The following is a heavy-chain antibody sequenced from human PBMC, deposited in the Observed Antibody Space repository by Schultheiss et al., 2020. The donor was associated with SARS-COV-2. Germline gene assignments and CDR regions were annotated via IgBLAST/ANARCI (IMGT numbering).Heavy chain of an antibody. CDR1: GFTFSDYY. CDR3: ARDSGWYGHGMDV. V-gene: IGHV3-11*01. CDR2: ISSSGSTI. J-gene: IGHJ6*02. D-gene: IGHD6-13*01. Sequence: GGSLRLSCAASGFTFSDYYINWIRQAPGKGLEWLSYISSSGSTIYYADSVKGRFTISRDNAKNSRFLQMNSLRAEDTAVYYCARDSGWYGHGMDVWGQGTTVTVSS.